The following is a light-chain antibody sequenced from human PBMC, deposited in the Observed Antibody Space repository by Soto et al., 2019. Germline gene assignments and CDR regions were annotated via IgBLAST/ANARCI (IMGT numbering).Light chain of an antibody. CDR2: DND. Sequence: QSVLTPPPSVSAAPGQQVNISCSGSRSNIGDNYVSWYQHLPGTAPKLVVYDNDRRPSGIPGRFSGSKSGTSATLVITGLQTGDEADYYCGTWDDRLDGNYVFGTGTKLTVL. J-gene: IGLJ1*01. V-gene: IGLV1-51*01. CDR3: GTWDDRLDGNYV. CDR1: RSNIGDNY.